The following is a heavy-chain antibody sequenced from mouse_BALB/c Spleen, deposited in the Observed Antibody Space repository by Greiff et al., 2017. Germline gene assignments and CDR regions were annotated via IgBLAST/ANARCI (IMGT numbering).Heavy chain of an antibody. Sequence: QVQLKESGPGLVAPSQSLSITCTVSGFSLTGHGVNRVRQPPGKGLEWLGMIWGDGSTDYNSALKSRLSISKDNSKSQVFLKMNSLPTDDTDRYYYARGKLRRDMDYWGQGTSVTVSS. J-gene: IGHJ4*01. CDR2: IWGDGST. V-gene: IGHV2-6-7*01. CDR3: ARGKLRRDMDY. CDR1: GFSLTGHG.